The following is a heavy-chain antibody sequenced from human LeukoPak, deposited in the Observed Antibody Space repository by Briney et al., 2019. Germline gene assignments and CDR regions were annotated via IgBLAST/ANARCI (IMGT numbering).Heavy chain of an antibody. CDR1: GFTFTGYF. V-gene: IGHV1-2*02. CDR2: INPKTGAT. Sequence: ASVKVSCKTSGFTFTGYFSHWLRQAPGQGPEWMGWINPKTGATKYAQKFEGRVTVTRDTSITTAYMELSGLTFDDTAVYYCARGEPYGWGSTKYFDYWGQGTLVTVSS. D-gene: IGHD3-10*01. J-gene: IGHJ4*02. CDR3: ARGEPYGWGSTKYFDY.